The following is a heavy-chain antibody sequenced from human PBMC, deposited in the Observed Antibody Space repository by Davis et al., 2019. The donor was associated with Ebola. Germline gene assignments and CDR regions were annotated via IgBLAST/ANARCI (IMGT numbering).Heavy chain of an antibody. D-gene: IGHD4-11*01. J-gene: IGHJ4*02. CDR2: FDPEDGET. V-gene: IGHV1-24*01. Sequence: ASVKVSCKVSGYTLTELSMHWVRQAPGKGLEWMGGFDPEDGETIYAQKFQGRVTMTRDTSISTAYMELSRLRSDDTAVYYCARDQGVTTGVWGQGTLVTVSS. CDR3: ARDQGVTTGV. CDR1: GYTLTELS.